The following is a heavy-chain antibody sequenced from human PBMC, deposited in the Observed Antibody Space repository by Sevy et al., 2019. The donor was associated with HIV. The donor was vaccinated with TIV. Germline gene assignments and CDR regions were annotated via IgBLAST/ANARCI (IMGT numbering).Heavy chain of an antibody. D-gene: IGHD6-13*01. V-gene: IGHV1-2*06. Sequence: ASVKVSCKASGYTFTGYYMHWVRQAPGQGLEWMGRINPNSGGTKYAQKFQGRVTMTRDTSISTAYMELSRLRSDDTAGYYCAGGRQQLVLGGFYYYGMDVWGQGTTVTVSS. CDR3: AGGRQQLVLGGFYYYGMDV. CDR1: GYTFTGYY. J-gene: IGHJ6*02. CDR2: INPNSGGT.